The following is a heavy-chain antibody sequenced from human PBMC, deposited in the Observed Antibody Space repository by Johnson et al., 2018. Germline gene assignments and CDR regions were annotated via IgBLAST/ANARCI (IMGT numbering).Heavy chain of an antibody. D-gene: IGHD6-19*01. V-gene: IGHV4-59*01. CDR3: ATGIAVAGAEYFRH. J-gene: IGHJ1*01. CDR2: IHYTGST. Sequence: QVQLQESGPGLVKPSETLSLTCTISGGSFSTYYWSWIRQPPGKGLEWVAYIHYTGSTNYNPSLKSRVTMSVDTSENQFSLKLSSVTAADTAVYYWATGIAVAGAEYFRHWGQGTLVTVSS. CDR1: GGSFSTYY.